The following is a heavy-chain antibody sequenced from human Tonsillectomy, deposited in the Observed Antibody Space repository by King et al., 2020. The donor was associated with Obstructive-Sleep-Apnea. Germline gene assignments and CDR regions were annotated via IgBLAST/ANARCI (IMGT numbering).Heavy chain of an antibody. CDR2: IHTSGST. CDR1: GGSMSSYY. CDR3: ASWKVRGVIQEY. D-gene: IGHD3-10*01. Sequence: QLQESGPGLVKPSETLSLTCTVSGGSMSSYYWSWIRQPAGKGMEWIGRIHTSGSTNYNPSLKSRVTMSVDTSKNQFSLKLSSVTAADTAVYYCASWKVRGVIQEYWGQGTLVTVSS. J-gene: IGHJ4*02. V-gene: IGHV4-4*07.